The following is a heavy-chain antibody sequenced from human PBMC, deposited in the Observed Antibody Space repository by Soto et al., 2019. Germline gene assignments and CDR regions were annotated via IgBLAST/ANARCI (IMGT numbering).Heavy chain of an antibody. CDR2: ISSSSSTI. J-gene: IGHJ5*02. Sequence: EVQLVESGGGLVQPGGSLRLSCAASGCTFSRYSMNWIRQARGKGLEWVSYISSSSSTIYYADSVKGRFTISRDNAKNSLYLQMNSLRAEDTAVYYCARHPERIAEIGWFDPWGQGTLVTVSS. D-gene: IGHD6-13*01. CDR1: GCTFSRYS. CDR3: ARHPERIAEIGWFDP. V-gene: IGHV3-48*01.